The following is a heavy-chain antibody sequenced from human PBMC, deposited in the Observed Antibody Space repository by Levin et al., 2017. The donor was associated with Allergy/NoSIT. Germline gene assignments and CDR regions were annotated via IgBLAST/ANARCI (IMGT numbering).Heavy chain of an antibody. CDR3: ARDYYYGSGSDLGYYYYYGMDV. CDR2: IYTSGST. V-gene: IGHV4-4*07. CDR1: GGSISSYY. Sequence: SETLSLTCTVSGGSISSYYWSWIRQPAGKGLEWIGRIYTSGSTNYNPSLKSRVTMSVDTSKNQFSLKLSSVTAADTAVYYCARDYYYGSGSDLGYYYYYGMDVWGQGTTVTVSS. J-gene: IGHJ6*02. D-gene: IGHD3-10*01.